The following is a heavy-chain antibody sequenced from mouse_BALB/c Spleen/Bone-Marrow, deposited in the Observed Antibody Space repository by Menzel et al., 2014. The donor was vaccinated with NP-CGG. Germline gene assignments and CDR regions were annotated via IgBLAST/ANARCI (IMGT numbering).Heavy chain of an antibody. CDR1: CYSFTGYF. V-gene: IGHV1-37*01. CDR2: INPYNGDT. CDR3: GSRGNDDEGRY. J-gene: IGHJ4*01. D-gene: IGHD2-2*01. Sequence: EVQRVESGPELVKPGASVKISCKASCYSFTGYFMNWVKQSHGKSLEWIGRINPYNGDTFYNQKFKGKATLTVDKSSSTAHMELLSLTSEDSAVYYCGSRGNDDEGRYWGQGTSVTVSS.